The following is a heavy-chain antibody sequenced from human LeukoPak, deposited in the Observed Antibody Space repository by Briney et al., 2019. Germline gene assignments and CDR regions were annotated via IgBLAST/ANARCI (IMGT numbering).Heavy chain of an antibody. V-gene: IGHV4-34*01. CDR3: ARGEEGGYTYGYWFDP. CDR2: INHSGST. CDR1: GESFSAYS. D-gene: IGHD5-18*01. Sequence: SETLSLTCAVYGESFSAYSWSWIRQPPGKGLEWIGDINHSGSTNYNPSLKSRVTISLDTSKNQFSLKLSSVAAADAAVYYCARGEEGGYTYGYWFDPWGQGTLVTVSS. J-gene: IGHJ5*02.